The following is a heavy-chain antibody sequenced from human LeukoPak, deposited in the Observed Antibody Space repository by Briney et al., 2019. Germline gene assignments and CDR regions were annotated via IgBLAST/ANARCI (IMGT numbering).Heavy chain of an antibody. CDR3: ARVGEGGKGFDN. J-gene: IGHJ4*02. Sequence: RTGGSLRLSCAASGFTFSSYDMHWVRLTTGKGLEWVSAIDTAGYTYYPGSVKGRFTISRENAKNSLYLQMNSLRAGDTAVYYCARVGEGGKGFDNWGQGTLVTVSS. CDR1: GFTFSSYD. V-gene: IGHV3-13*01. CDR2: IDTAGYT. D-gene: IGHD4-23*01.